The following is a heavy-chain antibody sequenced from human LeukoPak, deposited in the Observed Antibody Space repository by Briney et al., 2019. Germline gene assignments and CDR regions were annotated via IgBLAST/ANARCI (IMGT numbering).Heavy chain of an antibody. Sequence: SETLSLTCAVYGGSFSGYYWSWIRQPPGKGLEWIGEINHSGSTNYSPSLKSRVTISVDTSKNQFSLKLSSVTAADTAVYYCARRVMVRGVIYRLGFDPWGQGTLVTVSS. J-gene: IGHJ5*02. CDR1: GGSFSGYY. CDR2: INHSGST. CDR3: ARRVMVRGVIYRLGFDP. D-gene: IGHD3-10*01. V-gene: IGHV4-34*01.